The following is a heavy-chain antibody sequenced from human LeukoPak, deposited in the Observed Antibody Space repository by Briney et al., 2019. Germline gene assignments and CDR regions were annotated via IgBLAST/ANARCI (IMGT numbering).Heavy chain of an antibody. Sequence: GGSLRLSCAASGFTFSKYALVWVRQAPGKGLEWVSASWSGGAHELYADAVKGRFTISRDNSKITLYLQMNSLRAEDTAVYYCGRDPNGDYVGAFEFWGHGTTVIVSS. V-gene: IGHV3-23*01. D-gene: IGHD4-17*01. J-gene: IGHJ3*01. CDR3: GRDPNGDYVGAFEF. CDR2: SWSGGAHE. CDR1: GFTFSKYA.